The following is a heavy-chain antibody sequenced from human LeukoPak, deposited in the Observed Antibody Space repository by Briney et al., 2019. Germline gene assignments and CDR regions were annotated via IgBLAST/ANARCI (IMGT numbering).Heavy chain of an antibody. V-gene: IGHV3-66*01. CDR1: GFTFSSNY. CDR2: IYSGGST. J-gene: IGHJ3*02. Sequence: GGSLRLSCAASGFTFSSNYMSWVRQAPGKGLEWVSVIYSGGSTYYADSVKGRFTISRDNSKNTLYLQMNSLRAEDTAVYYCARGSMTTGPFDIWGQGTMVTVSS. CDR3: ARGSMTTGPFDI. D-gene: IGHD4-17*01.